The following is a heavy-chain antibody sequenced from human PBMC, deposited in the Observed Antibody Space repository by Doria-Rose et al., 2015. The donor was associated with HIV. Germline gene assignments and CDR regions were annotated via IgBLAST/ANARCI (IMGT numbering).Heavy chain of an antibody. D-gene: IGHD1-26*01. CDR3: ARDSGSYNFDY. J-gene: IGHJ4*02. CDR1: GGSISSGGYY. V-gene: IGHV4-31*03. CDR2: ISYSGST. Sequence: QVQLQESGPGLVQPSKTLSLTCTVSGGSISSGGYYWTWIRQHPGKGLEWIGYISYSGSTYYNPSLKSRVTIAVATSKNQVSLKLSSVTAADTAVYYCARDSGSYNFDYWGQGTLVTVSS.